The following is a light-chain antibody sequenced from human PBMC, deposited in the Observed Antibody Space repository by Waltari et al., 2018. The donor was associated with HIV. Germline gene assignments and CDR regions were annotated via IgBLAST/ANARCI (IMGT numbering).Light chain of an antibody. CDR1: ACPQRY. J-gene: IGLJ3*02. CDR3: YSTYSSGVSWV. CDR2: EDT. Sequence: SYELTQPVSVTVTPGQTARNTCSGDACPQRYVNWYKQTSHQAPVLVIYEDTKRPSGISETFSGSSSGTVATLTITGAQVEHEADYYCYSTYSSGVSWVFGGGTKLTVL. V-gene: IGLV3-10*01.